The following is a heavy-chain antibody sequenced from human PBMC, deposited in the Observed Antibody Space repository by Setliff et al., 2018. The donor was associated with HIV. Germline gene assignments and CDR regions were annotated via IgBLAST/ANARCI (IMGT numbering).Heavy chain of an antibody. CDR3: ARHLIPGDPRYSSSWYY. J-gene: IGHJ4*02. D-gene: IGHD6-13*01. Sequence: PGESLKISCKASGYIFTNYWIGWVRQMPGKGLEWIGVVYPGDSVTRYGPSFQGQVTISADKSISTAYLQWSSLKASDTAMYYCARHLIPGDPRYSSSWYYWGQGTLVTVSS. V-gene: IGHV5-51*01. CDR1: GYIFTNYW. CDR2: VYPGDSVT.